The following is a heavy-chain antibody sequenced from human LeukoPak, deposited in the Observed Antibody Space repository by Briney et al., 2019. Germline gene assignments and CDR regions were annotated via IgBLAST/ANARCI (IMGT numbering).Heavy chain of an antibody. J-gene: IGHJ4*02. D-gene: IGHD2-15*01. CDR2: IRYDGSNK. V-gene: IGHV3-30*02. Sequence: GGALRLSCAASGFTFSSYGMHWVRQAPGKGLEWVAFIRYDGSNKYYADSVKGRFTISRDNSKNTLYLQMNSLRAEDTAVYYCASQVVVAAPYYFDYWGQGTLVTVSS. CDR1: GFTFSSYG. CDR3: ASQVVVAAPYYFDY.